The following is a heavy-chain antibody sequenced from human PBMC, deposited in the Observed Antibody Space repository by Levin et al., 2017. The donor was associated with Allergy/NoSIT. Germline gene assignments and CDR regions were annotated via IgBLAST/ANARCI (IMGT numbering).Heavy chain of an antibody. CDR1: GYSFTTYW. J-gene: IGHJ4*02. CDR3: ARAPYYGSGSYVDY. CDR2: IYPGDSDT. V-gene: IGHV5-51*01. D-gene: IGHD3-10*01. Sequence: RGESLKISCKGSGYSFTTYWIGWVRQMPGKGLDWMGIIYPGDSDTRYSPSFQGQVTISVDKSFSTAYLQWSSLKASDTAMYYCARAPYYGSGSYVDYWGQGTLVTVSS.